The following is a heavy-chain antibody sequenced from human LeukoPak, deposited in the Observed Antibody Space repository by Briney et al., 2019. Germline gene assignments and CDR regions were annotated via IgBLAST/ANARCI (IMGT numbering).Heavy chain of an antibody. V-gene: IGHV3-30*02. CDR1: GFTFSSYG. CDR2: IRYDGSKK. J-gene: IGHJ5*02. Sequence: GGSLRLSCAASGFTFSSYGMHWARQAPGKGLEWVAFIRYDGSKKYYAESVEGRFTISRDNSNNTLYVQMNSLRPEDTAVYYCAKGPSGNQFDPWGQGTLVTVSS. D-gene: IGHD6-19*01. CDR3: AKGPSGNQFDP.